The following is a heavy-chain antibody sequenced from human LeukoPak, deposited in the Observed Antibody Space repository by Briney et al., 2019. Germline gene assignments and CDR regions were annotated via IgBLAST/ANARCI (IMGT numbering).Heavy chain of an antibody. CDR3: AREVSAPAASFDY. CDR1: GGTVSSYA. CDR2: IIPIVGTA. J-gene: IGHJ4*02. Sequence: GASVKLSCKASGGTVSSYAISWVRQAPGQGLEWVGGIIPIVGTANYAQKFQGRVTITADESTSTAYMELSSLRSEDTAVYYCAREVSAPAASFDYWGQGTLVTVSS. D-gene: IGHD2-2*01. V-gene: IGHV1-69*13.